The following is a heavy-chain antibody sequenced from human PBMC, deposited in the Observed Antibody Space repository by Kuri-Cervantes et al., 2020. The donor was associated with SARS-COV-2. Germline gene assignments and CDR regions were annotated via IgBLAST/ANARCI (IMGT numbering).Heavy chain of an antibody. CDR1: GFSFSTNA. J-gene: IGHJ6*02. CDR2: IYSGGST. Sequence: GESLKISCAASGFSFSTNAMSWVRQAPGKGLEWVSVIYSGGSTYYADSVKGRFTISRDNSKNTLYLQMNSLRAEDTAVYYCARSPYDFWSGYYTGYYYYYGMDVWGQGTTVTVSS. CDR3: ARSPYDFWSGYYTGYYYYYGMDV. V-gene: IGHV3-66*01. D-gene: IGHD3-3*01.